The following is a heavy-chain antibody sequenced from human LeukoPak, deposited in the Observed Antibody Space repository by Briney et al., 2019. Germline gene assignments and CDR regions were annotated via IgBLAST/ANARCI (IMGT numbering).Heavy chain of an antibody. J-gene: IGHJ4*02. CDR2: ISNGASTI. CDR3: AKDYRTFGLLDS. Sequence: GGSLRLSCGASGFSFSDYYMGWIRQAPGKGLEWVSYISNGASTIYYVDSVKGRFTISRDNAKNSLYLQMNSLRAEDTGVYYCAKDYRTFGLLDSWGQGALVTVSS. CDR1: GFSFSDYY. D-gene: IGHD3-10*01. V-gene: IGHV3-11*01.